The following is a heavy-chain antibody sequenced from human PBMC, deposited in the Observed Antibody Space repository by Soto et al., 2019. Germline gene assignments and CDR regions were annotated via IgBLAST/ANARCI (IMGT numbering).Heavy chain of an antibody. D-gene: IGHD1-20*01. V-gene: IGHV3-23*01. CDR3: AIRYNWNPVDY. CDR2: ISGSGGTT. J-gene: IGHJ4*02. CDR1: GFTFSSYA. Sequence: EVQLLESGGGLVQPGGSLRLSCAASGFTFSSYAMSWVRQAPGKGLEWVSGISGSGGTTNYADSVKGRFTVSRDNSNNTLYLQMNSLRAEDTAVYYCAIRYNWNPVDYWGQGTLVTVSS.